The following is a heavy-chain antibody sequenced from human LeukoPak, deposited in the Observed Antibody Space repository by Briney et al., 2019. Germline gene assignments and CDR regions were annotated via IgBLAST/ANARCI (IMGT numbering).Heavy chain of an antibody. J-gene: IGHJ5*02. CDR2: INPNSGGT. D-gene: IGHD6-19*01. CDR3: ARGEQGQWLVFITLKESFDP. CDR1: GYTFTGYY. Sequence: GASVKVSCKASGYTFTGYYMHWVRQAPGQGLEWMGWINPNSGGTNYAQKFQGRVTMTRDTSISTAYMELSRLRSDDTAVYYCARGEQGQWLVFITLKESFDPWGQGTLVTVSS. V-gene: IGHV1-2*02.